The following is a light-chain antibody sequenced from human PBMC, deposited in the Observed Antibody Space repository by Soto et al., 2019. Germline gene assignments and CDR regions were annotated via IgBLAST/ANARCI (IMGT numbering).Light chain of an antibody. CDR1: QGISSA. V-gene: IGKV1D-13*01. CDR2: DAS. J-gene: IGKJ3*01. Sequence: ALPLTQSPSSLSASVGDRVTITCRASQGISSALAWYQQKPGKAPKLLIYDASSLESGVPSRFSGSGSGTEFTLTISSLQPEDFATYYCQQFNNYPFTFGPGTKVDIK. CDR3: QQFNNYPFT.